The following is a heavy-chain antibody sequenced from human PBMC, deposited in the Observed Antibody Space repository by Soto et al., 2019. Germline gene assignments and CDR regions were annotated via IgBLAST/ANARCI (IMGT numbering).Heavy chain of an antibody. Sequence: GGSLRLSCAASGFTFSSYWMSWVRQAPGEGLEWVANIKQDGSEKYYVDSVKGRFTISRDNAKNSLYLQMNSLRAEDTAVYYCARVKTPYYYYYGMDVWGQGTTVTVSS. V-gene: IGHV3-7*03. J-gene: IGHJ6*02. CDR1: GFTFSSYW. CDR2: IKQDGSEK. CDR3: ARVKTPYYYYYGMDV. D-gene: IGHD2-15*01.